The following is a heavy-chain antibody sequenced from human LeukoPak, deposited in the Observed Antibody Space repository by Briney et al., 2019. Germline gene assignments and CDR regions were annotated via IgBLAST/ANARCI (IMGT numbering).Heavy chain of an antibody. V-gene: IGHV1-8*01. Sequence: ASVKVSCKASGYSFTDYDINWVRQATGQGLEWMGWMNPNTGNTDYAQKFQGRVTMTRDTSISTAYMELSGLRSEDTAVYYCARGFIPNWFDPWGQGTLVTVSS. CDR1: GYSFTDYD. CDR3: ARGFIPNWFDP. CDR2: MNPNTGNT. J-gene: IGHJ5*02.